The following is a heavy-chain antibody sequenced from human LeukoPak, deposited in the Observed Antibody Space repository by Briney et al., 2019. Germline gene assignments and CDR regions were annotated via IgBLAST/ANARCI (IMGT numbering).Heavy chain of an antibody. CDR2: LRGDDET. CDR1: GFSFRHYA. Sequence: PGGSLRLSCAASGFSFRHYAMSWVRQAPTRGLEWVSSLRGDDETFYADSVKGRFTLSRDDSRNTVFLHLNNLRAEDTAVYYCAKRFELTDFWGRGTLVTVSS. V-gene: IGHV3-23*01. J-gene: IGHJ4*02. D-gene: IGHD3-10*01. CDR3: AKRFELTDF.